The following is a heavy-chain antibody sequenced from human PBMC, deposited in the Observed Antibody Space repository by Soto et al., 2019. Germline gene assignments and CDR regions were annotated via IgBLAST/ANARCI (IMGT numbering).Heavy chain of an antibody. CDR1: GCSINGSNW. Sequence: SETLSLTCSVSGCSINGSNWWTWVRQTPGQGLEWIGEIYPSGTTNYNPSLKTRVTISLDKSTNQFSLRLTSVTAADTAVYYCARKGWRFGVVPRGGLAPWGQGSLVTVSS. J-gene: IGHJ5*02. CDR2: IYPSGTT. CDR3: ARKGWRFGVVPRGGLAP. V-gene: IGHV4-4*02. D-gene: IGHD3-3*01.